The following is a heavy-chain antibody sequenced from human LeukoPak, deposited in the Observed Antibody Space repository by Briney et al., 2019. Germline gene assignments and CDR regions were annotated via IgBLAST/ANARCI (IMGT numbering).Heavy chain of an antibody. Sequence: VASVKVSCKASGYTFTSYDINWVRQATGQELEWMGWMNPKRGNTGYAQKFQGRVTMTRNTSISTAYMELRSLRSEDTAVYYCARGRFSRRGDADYWGQGTLVTVSS. J-gene: IGHJ4*02. CDR2: MNPKRGNT. V-gene: IGHV1-8*01. CDR1: GYTFTSYD. CDR3: ARGRFSRRGDADY. D-gene: IGHD3-16*01.